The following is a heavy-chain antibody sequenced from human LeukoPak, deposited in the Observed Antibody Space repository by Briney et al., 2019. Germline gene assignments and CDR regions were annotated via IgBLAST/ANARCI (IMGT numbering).Heavy chain of an antibody. J-gene: IGHJ4*02. CDR2: IDSDGSST. V-gene: IGHV3-74*01. D-gene: IGHD1-26*01. Sequence: GGSLRLSCAASGFTFSHYGMHWVRQAPGKGLVWVSRIDSDGSSTYYADSVKGRFTISRDNAKNTLYLQMNSLRAEDTAVYYCAVPHWVLLNWGQGTLLTVSS. CDR1: GFTFSHYG. CDR3: AVPHWVLLN.